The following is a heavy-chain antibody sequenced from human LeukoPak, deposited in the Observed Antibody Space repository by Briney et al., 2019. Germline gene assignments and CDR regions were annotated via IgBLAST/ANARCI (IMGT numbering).Heavy chain of an antibody. CDR2: INHSGST. CDR1: GGSFSGYY. CDR3: ARTYIVVVPAAIATWFDP. D-gene: IGHD2-2*02. J-gene: IGHJ5*02. Sequence: SETLSLTCAVYGGSFSGYYWSWIRQPPGKGLEWIGEINHSGSTNYNPSLKSRVTISVDTSKNQFSLKLSSVTAADTAVYYCARTYIVVVPAAIATWFDPWGQGTLVTVSS. V-gene: IGHV4-34*01.